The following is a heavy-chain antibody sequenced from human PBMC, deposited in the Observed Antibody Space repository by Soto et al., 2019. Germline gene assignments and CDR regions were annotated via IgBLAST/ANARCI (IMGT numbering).Heavy chain of an antibody. D-gene: IGHD5-18*01. CDR3: ARGRGYSYDYGLDV. J-gene: IGHJ6*02. CDR1: GDTFINYA. V-gene: IGHV1-69*12. Sequence: QVQLVQSGAEVTKPGSSVKVSCTASGDTFINYAISWVRQAPGQGLEWMGGIIPIFGTANYAQKYQGRVTITADESTGTAYRELSSMRSEDTAVYYCARGRGYSYDYGLDVWGQGTTVTVSS. CDR2: IIPIFGTA.